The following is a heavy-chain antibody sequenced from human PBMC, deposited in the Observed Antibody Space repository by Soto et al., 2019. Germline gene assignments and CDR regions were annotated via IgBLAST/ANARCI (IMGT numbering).Heavy chain of an antibody. V-gene: IGHV3-23*01. D-gene: IGHD3-10*01. CDR1: GFTFSSYD. J-gene: IGHJ6*01. CDR3: AKDRRGVMDV. CDR2: VSESGRST. Sequence: EVQLLESGGGLVQPGGSLRLSCAGSGFTFSSYDMSWVRQAPGKGLEWVSAVSESGRSTYYADSVKGRFTISRDNSKNTLSLKMNSLRAEDTAVYYCAKDRRGVMDVWGQGTTVTVSS.